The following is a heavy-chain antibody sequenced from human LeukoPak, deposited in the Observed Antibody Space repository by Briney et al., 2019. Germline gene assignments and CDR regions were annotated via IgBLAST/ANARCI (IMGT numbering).Heavy chain of an antibody. V-gene: IGHV1-46*01. CDR2: INPSGGST. D-gene: IGHD6-13*01. J-gene: IGHJ4*02. CDR1: GYTFTSYY. CDR3: ARDGEGGSSWM. Sequence: ASVKVSCKASGYTFTSYYMHWVRQAPGQGLEWMGIINPSGGSTNYAQKFQGRATMTTDTPTSTAYMELRSLRSDDTAVYYCARDGEGGSSWMWGQGTLVTVSS.